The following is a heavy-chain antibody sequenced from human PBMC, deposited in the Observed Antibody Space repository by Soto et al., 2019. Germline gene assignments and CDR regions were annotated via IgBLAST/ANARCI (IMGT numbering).Heavy chain of an antibody. J-gene: IGHJ4*02. CDR2: IYYSGST. Sequence: SETLSLTCTVSGGSISSSSYYWGWIRQPPGKGLEWIGSIYYSGSTYYNPSLKSRVTISVDTSKNQFSLKLSSVTAADTAVYYCARRYSYGYYFDYWGQGTLVTVSS. CDR3: ARRYSYGYYFDY. V-gene: IGHV4-39*01. CDR1: GGSISSSSYY. D-gene: IGHD5-18*01.